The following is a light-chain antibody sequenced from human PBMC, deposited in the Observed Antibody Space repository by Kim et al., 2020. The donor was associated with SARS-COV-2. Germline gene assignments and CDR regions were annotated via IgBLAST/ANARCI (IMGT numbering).Light chain of an antibody. CDR2: SAS. CDR3: HHYARSRYT. Sequence: LSPGERATLSCRASQSVSSNDLAWVQPKPGQAPRLLIESASSRATGSPDKFSGSGSGTDFTLTISRLEAEESAVYYCHHYARSRYTFGQGTKLEI. V-gene: IGKV3-20*01. CDR1: QSVSSND. J-gene: IGKJ2*01.